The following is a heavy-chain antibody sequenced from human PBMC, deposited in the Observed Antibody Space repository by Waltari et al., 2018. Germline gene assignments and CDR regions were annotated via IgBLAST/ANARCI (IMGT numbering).Heavy chain of an antibody. V-gene: IGHV4-59*11. Sequence: QVQLQESGPGLVKPSETLSLTCTVSGGSISSHYWSWNRQPPGKGLEWIGYIYYSGSTNYNPSLKSRVTISVDTSKNQFSLKLSSVTAADTAVYYCAREYCSGGSCYGLFDYWGQGTLVTVSS. CDR3: AREYCSGGSCYGLFDY. CDR2: IYYSGST. CDR1: GGSISSHY. J-gene: IGHJ4*02. D-gene: IGHD2-15*01.